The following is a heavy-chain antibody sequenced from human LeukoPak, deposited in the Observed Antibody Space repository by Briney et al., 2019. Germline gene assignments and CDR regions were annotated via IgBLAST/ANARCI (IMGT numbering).Heavy chain of an antibody. Sequence: SVKVSCKASGGTFSSYAISWVRQAPGQGLEWMGGIIPIFGTANYAQKFQGRVTITADESTSTAYMELSSLRSEDTAVYYCATAYGDYGDAFDIWGQGTMVTVSS. V-gene: IGHV1-69*13. CDR1: GGTFSSYA. D-gene: IGHD4-17*01. CDR2: IIPIFGTA. CDR3: ATAYGDYGDAFDI. J-gene: IGHJ3*02.